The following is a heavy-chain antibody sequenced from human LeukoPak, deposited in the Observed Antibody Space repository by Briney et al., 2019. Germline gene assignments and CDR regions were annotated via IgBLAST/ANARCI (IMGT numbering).Heavy chain of an antibody. J-gene: IGHJ4*02. D-gene: IGHD3-10*01. CDR2: IYSCGST. Sequence: GGTLRLSCAASGFTFSSYGMSWVRQAPGKGLEWVSVIYSCGSTYYADSVKGRFTISRDNSKNTLYLQMNSLRAEDTAVYYCAKGDGSGSYYLYYFDYWGQGTLVTVSS. V-gene: IGHV3-23*03. CDR3: AKGDGSGSYYLYYFDY. CDR1: GFTFSSYG.